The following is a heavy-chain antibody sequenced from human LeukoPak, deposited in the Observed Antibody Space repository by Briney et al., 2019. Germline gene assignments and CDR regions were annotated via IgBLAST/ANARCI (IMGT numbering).Heavy chain of an antibody. CDR1: GYTFTSYG. V-gene: IGHV1-18*01. CDR3: ARVRSSGFGEYYYGMDV. D-gene: IGHD6-19*01. Sequence: ASVKVSCKASGYTFTSYGISWVRQAPGQGLEWMGWISAYNGNTNYAQKLQGRVTMTTDTSTSTAYMELRSLRSDDTAVYYCARVRSSGFGEYYYGMDVWGQGTTVTVSS. J-gene: IGHJ6*02. CDR2: ISAYNGNT.